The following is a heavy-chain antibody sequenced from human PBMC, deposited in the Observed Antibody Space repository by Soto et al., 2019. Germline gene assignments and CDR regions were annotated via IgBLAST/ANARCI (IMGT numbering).Heavy chain of an antibody. Sequence: AGGSLRLSCAASGFTFRSFTMNWVRQAPGKGLEWVSTISSNSAYIYYTDALRGRFTISRDNAKNSLHLQMNSLRAEDTAVYYCTTAAASDISARGWFDPRGAGALVTVYS. CDR2: ISSNSAYI. CDR1: GFTFRSFT. D-gene: IGHD6-13*01. V-gene: IGHV3-21*01. CDR3: TTAAASDISARGWFDP. J-gene: IGHJ5*02.